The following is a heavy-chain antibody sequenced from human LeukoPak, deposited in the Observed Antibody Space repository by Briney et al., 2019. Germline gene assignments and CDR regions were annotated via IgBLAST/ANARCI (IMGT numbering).Heavy chain of an antibody. CDR3: ARGGGSIRHSYYYYVDV. J-gene: IGHJ6*03. Sequence: RPGGSLRLSCAASGFTFDDYGMSWVRQAPGKGLEWVSGITWNGGSTDYAASVKGRFTISRDNAKNSLYLRMNSLRDEDTALYYCARGGGSIRHSYYYYVDVWGKGTSVTVSS. CDR2: ITWNGGST. CDR1: GFTFDDYG. V-gene: IGHV3-20*04. D-gene: IGHD2-15*01.